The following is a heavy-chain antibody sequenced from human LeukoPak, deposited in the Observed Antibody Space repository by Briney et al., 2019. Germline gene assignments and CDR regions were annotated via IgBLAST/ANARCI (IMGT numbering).Heavy chain of an antibody. CDR1: GFTLSTYA. V-gene: IGHV3-23*01. D-gene: IGHD1-26*01. Sequence: GGSLRLSCAASGFTLSTYAMSWVRQTPGKGLEWVAATSSSDAGTYHADSVRGRFTISRDNSKNTLYLQMNSLRAEDTAVYYCARDGSEVGAALADAFDIWGQGTMVTVSS. CDR3: ARDGSEVGAALADAFDI. J-gene: IGHJ3*02. CDR2: TSSSDAGT.